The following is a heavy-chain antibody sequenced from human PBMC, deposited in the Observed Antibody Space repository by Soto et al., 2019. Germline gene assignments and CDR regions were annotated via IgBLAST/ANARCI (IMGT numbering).Heavy chain of an antibody. D-gene: IGHD3-3*01. CDR2: IKQDGSEK. Sequence: GGSLRLSCAASGFTFSSYWMSWVRQAPGKGLEWVANIKQDGSEKYYVDSVKGRFTISRDNAKNSLYLQMNSLRAEGTAVYYCAREGAAIFGVVLPYYYYGMDVWGQGTTVTVSS. J-gene: IGHJ6*02. CDR3: AREGAAIFGVVLPYYYYGMDV. V-gene: IGHV3-7*01. CDR1: GFTFSSYW.